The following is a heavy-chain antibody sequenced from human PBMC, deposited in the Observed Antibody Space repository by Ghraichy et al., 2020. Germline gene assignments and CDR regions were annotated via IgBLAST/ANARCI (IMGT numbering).Heavy chain of an antibody. CDR1: GFIFSNFA. D-gene: IGHD1-1*01. CDR3: AVTNSFNF. J-gene: IGHJ4*02. Sequence: GGSLRLSCAASGFIFSNFAMTWVRQAPGKGLEWVSSISDSGENSYYADSVKGRFTISRDNSKNTLYLQMNSLRAEDTAVYYCAVTNSFNFWGQGALVTVSS. V-gene: IGHV3-23*01. CDR2: ISDSGENS.